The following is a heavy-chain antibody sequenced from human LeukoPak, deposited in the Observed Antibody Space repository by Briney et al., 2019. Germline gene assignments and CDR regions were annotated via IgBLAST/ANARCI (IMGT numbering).Heavy chain of an antibody. V-gene: IGHV1-69*13. Sequence: ASVKVSCKASGGTFSSYAISWVRQAPGQGLEWMGGIIPIFGTANYAQKFQGRVTITADESTSTAYMELSSLRSEDTAVYYCARDGGQGSTSWYQLITDAFDIWGQGTMVTVSS. CDR3: ARDGGQGSTSWYQLITDAFDI. D-gene: IGHD6-13*01. CDR1: GGTFSSYA. J-gene: IGHJ3*02. CDR2: IIPIFGTA.